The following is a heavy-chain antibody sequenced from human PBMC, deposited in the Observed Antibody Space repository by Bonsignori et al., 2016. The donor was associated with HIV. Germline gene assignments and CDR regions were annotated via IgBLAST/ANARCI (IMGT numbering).Heavy chain of an antibody. CDR3: ARGGLWAVAGKNWFDP. Sequence: WVRQAPGQGLEWMGWINPNSGGTNYAQKFQGRVTMTRDTSISTAYMELSRLRSDDTAVYYCARGGLWAVAGKNWFDPWGQGTLVTVSS. J-gene: IGHJ5*02. D-gene: IGHD6-19*01. CDR2: INPNSGGT. V-gene: IGHV1-2*02.